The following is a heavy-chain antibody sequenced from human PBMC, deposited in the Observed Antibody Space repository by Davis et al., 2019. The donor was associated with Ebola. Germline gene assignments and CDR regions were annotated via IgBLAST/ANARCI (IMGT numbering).Heavy chain of an antibody. D-gene: IGHD2-15*01. V-gene: IGHV3-30-3*01. Sequence: PGGSLRLSCAASGFTFSSYAMHWVRQAPGKGLEWVAVISYDGSNKYYADSVKGRFTISRDNSKNTLYLQMNSLRAEDTAVYYCARDPGYCSGGSCYYYGMDVWGKGTTVTVSS. J-gene: IGHJ6*04. CDR2: ISYDGSNK. CDR1: GFTFSSYA. CDR3: ARDPGYCSGGSCYYYGMDV.